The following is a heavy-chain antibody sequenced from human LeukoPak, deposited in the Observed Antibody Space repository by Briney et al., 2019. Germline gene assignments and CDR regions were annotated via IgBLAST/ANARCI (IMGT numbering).Heavy chain of an antibody. CDR1: GFNFKYYA. CDR2: ISGSGGST. D-gene: IGHD6-19*01. CDR3: AKYPGIAVAGSGQYYFDY. V-gene: IGHV3-23*01. J-gene: IGHJ4*02. Sequence: GGSLRLSCAASGFNFKYYAMTWVRQAPGKGLEWVSGISGSGGSTYYADSVKGRFTISRDNSKNTLYLLMSSLRAEDTAVYYCAKYPGIAVAGSGQYYFDYWGQGTLVTVSS.